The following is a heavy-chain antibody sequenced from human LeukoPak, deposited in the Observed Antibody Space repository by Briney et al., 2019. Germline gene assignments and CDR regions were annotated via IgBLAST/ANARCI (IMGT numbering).Heavy chain of an antibody. J-gene: IGHJ4*02. Sequence: PGGSLRLSCEASGFAFSSNWMSWVRQAPGKGLEWVANIKQDGSDKYYVDSAKGRFTISRDNAKNSLYVQMNSLRGEDTAVYYCVTGGSWFRYWGQGSLVTVSS. CDR3: VTGGSWFRY. V-gene: IGHV3-7*02. CDR2: IKQDGSDK. CDR1: GFAFSSNW. D-gene: IGHD2-15*01.